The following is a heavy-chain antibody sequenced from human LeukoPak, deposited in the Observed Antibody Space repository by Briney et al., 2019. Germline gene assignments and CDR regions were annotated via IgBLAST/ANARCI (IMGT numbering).Heavy chain of an antibody. Sequence: GGSLRLSCAASGFTVSSNYMTWVRQTPGKGLEWVSVIYSGGSTYYADSVKGRFTISRDNSKSTLYLQMNSLRAEDTAVYYCAKDRAITMVRGVFDYWGQGTLVTVSS. CDR2: IYSGGST. J-gene: IGHJ4*02. CDR1: GFTVSSNY. D-gene: IGHD3-10*01. CDR3: AKDRAITMVRGVFDY. V-gene: IGHV3-66*01.